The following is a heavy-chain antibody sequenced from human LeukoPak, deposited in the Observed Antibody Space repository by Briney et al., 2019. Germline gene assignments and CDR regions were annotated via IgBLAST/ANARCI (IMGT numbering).Heavy chain of an antibody. J-gene: IGHJ6*02. Sequence: PGGSLRLSCAASGFTFRNYPMSWVRQAPGKGLDWVSTISGSGGSTNSADSVRGRFTISRDNSWNTLFLQMNSLRAEDTAVYYCAKSSEVVAASLPLHHYYFYGLDVWGQGTTVTVSS. CDR3: AKSSEVVAASLPLHHYYFYGLDV. D-gene: IGHD2-15*01. CDR2: ISGSGGST. CDR1: GFTFRNYP. V-gene: IGHV3-23*01.